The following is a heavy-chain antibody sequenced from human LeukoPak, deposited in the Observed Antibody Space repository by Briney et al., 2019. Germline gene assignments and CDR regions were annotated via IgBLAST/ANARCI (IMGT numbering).Heavy chain of an antibody. D-gene: IGHD6-6*01. J-gene: IGHJ6*02. CDR3: ARDGGIAARGIYGMDV. V-gene: IGHV1-69*13. CDR2: IIPIFGTA. Sequence: GASVKVSCKASGGTFSSYAISWVRQAPGQGLEWMDGIIPIFGTANYAQKFQGRVTITADESTSTAYMELSSLRSEDTAVYYCARDGGIAARGIYGMDVWGQGTTVTVSS. CDR1: GGTFSSYA.